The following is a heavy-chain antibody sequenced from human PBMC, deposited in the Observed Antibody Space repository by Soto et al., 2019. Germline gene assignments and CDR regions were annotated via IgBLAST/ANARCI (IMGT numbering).Heavy chain of an antibody. D-gene: IGHD3-10*01. V-gene: IGHV3-74*01. CDR2: ISPDGRTT. Sequence: LRLSCAAAGFSFSHYWMHLVRQAPGKGLVWVSRISPDGRTTTYADSVKGRFTISRDNAKSTLYLQMNSLTVEDGAVYYCADSWLPTSYWGPGTLVTVSS. CDR3: ADSWLPTSY. CDR1: GFSFSHYW. J-gene: IGHJ4*02.